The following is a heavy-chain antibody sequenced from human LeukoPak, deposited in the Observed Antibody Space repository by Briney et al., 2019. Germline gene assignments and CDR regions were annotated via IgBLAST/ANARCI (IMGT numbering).Heavy chain of an antibody. V-gene: IGHV3-48*01. D-gene: IGHD4-17*01. CDR2: ISSISSTI. CDR1: GFTFSSYS. J-gene: IGHJ4*02. CDR3: ARNQYGDYVPGFDDY. Sequence: AGGSLRLSCAASGFTFSSYSMNSVRQAPGKWLEWVSYISSISSTIYYADSVKGRFTISRDNAKNSLYLQMNSLRAEDTAVYYCARNQYGDYVPGFDDYWGQGTLVTVSS.